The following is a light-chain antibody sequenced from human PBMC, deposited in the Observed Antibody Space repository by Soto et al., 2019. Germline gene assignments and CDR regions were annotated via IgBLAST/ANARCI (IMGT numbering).Light chain of an antibody. CDR3: SSYAGSNTVV. CDR1: RSNIGSNL. J-gene: IGLJ2*01. V-gene: IGLV1-44*01. CDR2: SNY. Sequence: QSVVTQPPSVSGTPGQRVTIFCSGRRSNIGSNLVYWYQQLPGTAPKLLIFSNYQRPSGVPDRFSGYKSGNTASLTVSGLQDEDEADYYCSSYAGSNTVVFGGGTKVTVL.